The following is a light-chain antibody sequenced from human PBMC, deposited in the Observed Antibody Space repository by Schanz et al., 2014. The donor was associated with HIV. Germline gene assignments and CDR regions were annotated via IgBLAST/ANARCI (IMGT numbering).Light chain of an antibody. CDR2: DAS. Sequence: EIVMTQSPATLSVSPGERATLSCRASQSVSSSYFAWYQQKPGQAPRLLIYDASNRATGIPARFSGSGSGTDFTLTISSLEPEDFAVYYCQQRSNWPPAFGGGTKVEIK. CDR1: QSVSSSY. V-gene: IGKV3D-20*02. J-gene: IGKJ4*01. CDR3: QQRSNWPPA.